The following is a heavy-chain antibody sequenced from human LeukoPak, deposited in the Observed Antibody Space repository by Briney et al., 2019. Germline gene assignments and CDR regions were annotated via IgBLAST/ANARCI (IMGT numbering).Heavy chain of an antibody. J-gene: IGHJ3*01. Sequence: GGSLRLSCAASGFTFSSYAMSWVRQAPGKGLEWVSAISGSGGSTYYADSVKGRFTISRDDAKNTIYLRMIRLRVDDTAVYYCAGDGPPSKVKDALDVWGQGTMVTVSS. CDR3: AGDGPPSKVKDALDV. CDR2: ISGSGGST. CDR1: GFTFSSYA. D-gene: IGHD5-24*01. V-gene: IGHV3-23*01.